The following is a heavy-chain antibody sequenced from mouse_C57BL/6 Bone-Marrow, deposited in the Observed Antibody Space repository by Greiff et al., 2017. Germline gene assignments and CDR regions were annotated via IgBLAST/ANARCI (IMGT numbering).Heavy chain of an antibody. CDR2: ISSGSSTI. CDR3: AREDGYSLFAY. J-gene: IGHJ3*01. Sequence: EVHLVESGGGLVKPGGSLKLSCAASGFTFSDYGMHWVRQAPEKGLEWVAYISSGSSTIYYADTVKGRFTISRDNAKNTLFLQMTSLRSEDTAMYYCAREDGYSLFAYWGQGTLVTVSA. V-gene: IGHV5-17*01. D-gene: IGHD2-3*01. CDR1: GFTFSDYG.